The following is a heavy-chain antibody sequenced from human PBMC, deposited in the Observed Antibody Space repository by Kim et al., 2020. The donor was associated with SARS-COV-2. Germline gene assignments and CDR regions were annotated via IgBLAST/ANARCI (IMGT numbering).Heavy chain of an antibody. CDR2: IYYSGST. CDR3: AGVGGLRVYYYYYGMDV. D-gene: IGHD3-3*01. V-gene: IGHV4-31*03. J-gene: IGHJ6*02. CDR1: GGSISSGGYY. Sequence: SETLSLTCTVSGGSISSGGYYWSWIRQHPGKGLEWIGYIYYSGSTYYNPSLKSRVTISVDTSKNQFSLKLSSVTAADTAVYYCAGVGGLRVYYYYYGMDVWGHGATFTASS.